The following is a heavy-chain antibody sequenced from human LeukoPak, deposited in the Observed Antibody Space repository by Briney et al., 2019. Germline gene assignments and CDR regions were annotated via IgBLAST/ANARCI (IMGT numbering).Heavy chain of an antibody. V-gene: IGHV1-2*02. Sequence: ASVKVSCKASGYTFTGYYMHWVRQAPGQGLEWMGWINPNSGGTNYAQKFQGRVTMTRDTSISTAYMELSRLRSDDTAVYYCARDGLVEWPGYYMDVWGKGTTVTVSS. CDR2: INPNSGGT. CDR1: GYTFTGYY. J-gene: IGHJ6*03. CDR3: ARDGLVEWPGYYMDV. D-gene: IGHD3-3*01.